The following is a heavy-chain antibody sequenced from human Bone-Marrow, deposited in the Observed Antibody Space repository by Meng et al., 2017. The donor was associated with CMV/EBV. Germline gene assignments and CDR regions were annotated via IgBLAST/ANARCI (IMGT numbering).Heavy chain of an antibody. V-gene: IGHV1-46*01. CDR2: INPSGGST. Sequence: ASGYTFTSSYMHWVRQAPGQGLEWMGIINPSGGSTSYAQKFQGRVTMTRDTSTSTVYMELSSLRSEDTAVYYCARASTIKNWELLGYWGQGTLVTVSS. CDR1: GYTFTSSY. D-gene: IGHD1-26*01. J-gene: IGHJ4*02. CDR3: ARASTIKNWELLGY.